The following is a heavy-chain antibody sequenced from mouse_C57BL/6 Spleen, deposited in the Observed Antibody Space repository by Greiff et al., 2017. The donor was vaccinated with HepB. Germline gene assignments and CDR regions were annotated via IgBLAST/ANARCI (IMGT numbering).Heavy chain of an antibody. V-gene: IGHV1-64*01. CDR2: IHPNSGST. J-gene: IGHJ1*03. CDR3: ARDGSSYDWYFDV. CDR1: GYTFTSYW. D-gene: IGHD1-1*01. Sequence: QVQLQQPGAELVKPGASVKLSCKASGYTFTSYWMHWVKQRPGQGLEWIGMIHPNSGSTNYNEKFKSKATLTVDKSSSTAYMQLSSLTSEDYAVYYCARDGSSYDWYFDVWGTGTTGTVSS.